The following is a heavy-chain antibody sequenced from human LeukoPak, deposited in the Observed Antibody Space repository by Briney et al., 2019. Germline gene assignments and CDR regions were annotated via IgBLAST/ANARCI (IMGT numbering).Heavy chain of an antibody. V-gene: IGHV1-18*01. CDR2: ISAYNGNT. Sequence: ASVTVSCKASGYTFTSYGISWVRQAPGQGLEWMGWISAYNGNTNYAQTLQGRVTMTTDTSTSTAYMELRSLRSDDTAVYYCASSPEVDTAVSDYWGQGTLVTVSS. CDR3: ASSPEVDTAVSDY. D-gene: IGHD5-18*01. CDR1: GYTFTSYG. J-gene: IGHJ4*02.